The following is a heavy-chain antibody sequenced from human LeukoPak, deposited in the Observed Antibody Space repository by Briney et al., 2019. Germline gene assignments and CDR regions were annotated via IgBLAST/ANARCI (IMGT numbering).Heavy chain of an antibody. Sequence: PSETLSLTCTVSGGSVSSGIYYWSWIRQPPGKGLEWIGYIYYSGSTNYNPSLKSRVTISVDTSKNQFSLKLSSVTAADTAVYYCARVGSSSSGDEFSYWGQGTLVTVSS. CDR2: IYYSGST. CDR3: ARVGSSSSGDEFSY. J-gene: IGHJ4*02. D-gene: IGHD6-6*01. CDR1: GGSVSSGIYY. V-gene: IGHV4-61*01.